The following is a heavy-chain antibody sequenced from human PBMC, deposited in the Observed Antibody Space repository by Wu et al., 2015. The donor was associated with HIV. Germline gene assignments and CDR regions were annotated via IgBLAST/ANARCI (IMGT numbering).Heavy chain of an antibody. Sequence: QVQLVQSGAEVKKPGASVKVSCKASGYTFSTYDVNWVRQATGQGLEWMGWMNPKSGNSGYAQNFKGRVTMTSDTSTSTLYLEVNSLRSEDTAVYYCARNLFGRYDVIDMWGQGTNGHRLF. CDR1: GYTFSTYD. CDR2: MNPKSGNS. J-gene: IGHJ3*02. V-gene: IGHV1-8*02. CDR3: ARNLFGRYDVIDM. D-gene: IGHD3-16*01.